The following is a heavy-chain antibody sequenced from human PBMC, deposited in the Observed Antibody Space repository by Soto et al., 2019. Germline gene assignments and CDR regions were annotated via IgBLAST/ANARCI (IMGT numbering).Heavy chain of an antibody. CDR3: ARGAFGDFWMGYHYYYYDGMDF. CDR2: ISSSGSTI. Sequence: GGYLRLSCAASGFTFSSYEMNWVRQAPGKGLEWVSYISSSGSTIYYADSVKGRFTISRDNAKNSLYLQMNSLRAEDTAVYYCARGAFGDFWMGYHYYYYDGMDFWGQGTTVTAS. D-gene: IGHD3-3*01. CDR1: GFTFSSYE. J-gene: IGHJ6*02. V-gene: IGHV3-48*03.